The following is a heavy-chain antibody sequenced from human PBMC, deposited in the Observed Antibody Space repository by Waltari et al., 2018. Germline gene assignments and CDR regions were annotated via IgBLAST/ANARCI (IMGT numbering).Heavy chain of an antibody. Sequence: QVQLQESGPGLVKPSETLSLTCAVSGYSISSGYSWGWIRQPPGKGLEWIGSIYHSGSTYYNPSLKSRVTISVDTSKNQFSLKLSSVTAADTAVYYCARSNILTGFDFDYWGQGTLVTVSS. CDR1: GYSISSGYS. V-gene: IGHV4-38-2*01. J-gene: IGHJ4*02. CDR2: IYHSGST. D-gene: IGHD3-9*01. CDR3: ARSNILTGFDFDY.